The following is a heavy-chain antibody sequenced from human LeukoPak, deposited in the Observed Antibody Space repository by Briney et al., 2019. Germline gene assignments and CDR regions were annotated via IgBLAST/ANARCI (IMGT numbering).Heavy chain of an antibody. Sequence: SDTLSLTCTVSGDSISPYYWSWIRKPPGKGLDWIGCVYYTGSTNPNPFLKSRVTISVDTSESRVSLRLNSVTAADTAVYYCARHHPPGYSKSWYYFDYWGQGALVTVSS. CDR3: ARHHPPGYSKSWYYFDY. J-gene: IGHJ4*02. CDR1: GDSISPYY. CDR2: VYYTGST. D-gene: IGHD4-11*01. V-gene: IGHV4-59*08.